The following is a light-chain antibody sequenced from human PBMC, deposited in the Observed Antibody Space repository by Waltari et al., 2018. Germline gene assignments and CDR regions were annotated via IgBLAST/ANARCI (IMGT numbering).Light chain of an antibody. CDR1: DLVNKY. Sequence: SYELTQPPSVSVSPGPAATISCSGDDLVNKYTSWYQHKPGQSPVLVIYQDNKRLSGIPERFSGSNSGSTATLIISGTQPVDEADYYCQAWDSGTVVFGGGTKLTVL. CDR2: QDN. V-gene: IGLV3-1*01. CDR3: QAWDSGTVV. J-gene: IGLJ3*02.